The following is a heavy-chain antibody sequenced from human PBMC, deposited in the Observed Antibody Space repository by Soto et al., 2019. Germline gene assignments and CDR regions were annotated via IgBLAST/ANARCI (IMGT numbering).Heavy chain of an antibody. CDR3: ARDPNPAYYYDSSGPGTFDI. Sequence: GGSLRLSCAASGFTFSSYWMSWVRQAPGKGLEWVANIKQDGSEKYYVDSVKGRFTISRDNAKNSLYRQMNSLRAEDTAVYYCARDPNPAYYYDSSGPGTFDIWGQWTMVTVSS. CDR2: IKQDGSEK. CDR1: GFTFSSYW. V-gene: IGHV3-7*03. D-gene: IGHD3-22*01. J-gene: IGHJ3*02.